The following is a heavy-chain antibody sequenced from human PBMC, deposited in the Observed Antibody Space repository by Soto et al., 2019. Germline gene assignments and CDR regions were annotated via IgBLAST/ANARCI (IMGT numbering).Heavy chain of an antibody. V-gene: IGHV3-30*18. CDR2: ISYDGSNK. CDR1: LFTFSSYG. D-gene: IGHD2-21*02. J-gene: IGHJ4*02. Sequence: SLSLSCAASLFTFSSYGMHWVRQAPGKGLEWVAVISYDGSNKYYADSVKGRFTISRDNSKNTLYLQMNSLRAEDTAVYYCAKGRAYCGGDRSQADDWGQGAL. CDR3: AKGRAYCGGDRSQADD.